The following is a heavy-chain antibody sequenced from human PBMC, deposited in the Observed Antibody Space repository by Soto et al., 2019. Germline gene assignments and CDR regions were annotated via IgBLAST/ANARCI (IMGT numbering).Heavy chain of an antibody. J-gene: IGHJ6*02. CDR3: ARVQYLEYYYYGMDV. CDR1: GGSISSGYYY. D-gene: IGHD4-4*01. CDR2: IYYSGNT. V-gene: IGHV4-30-4*01. Sequence: SETLSLTCSVSGGSISSGYYYWSWIRQPPGKGLEWIGNIYYSGNTYYNPSLKSRVTMSVDTSKNQFSLKLSSVTAADTAVYYCARVQYLEYYYYGMDVWGQGTTVTVSS.